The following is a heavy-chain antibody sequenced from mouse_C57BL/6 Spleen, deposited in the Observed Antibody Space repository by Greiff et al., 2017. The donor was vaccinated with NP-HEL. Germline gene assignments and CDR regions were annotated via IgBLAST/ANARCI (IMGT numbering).Heavy chain of an antibody. CDR2: INPYNGGT. J-gene: IGHJ2*01. CDR1: GYTFTDYY. Sequence: EVQLQQSGPVLVKPGASVKMSCKASGYTFTDYYMNWVKQSHGKSLEWIGVINPYNGGTSYNQKFKGKATLTVDKSSSTAYMELNSLTSDDSAVYYCAIDYYGSSYVGTFDYWGQGTTLTVSS. V-gene: IGHV1-19*01. D-gene: IGHD1-1*01. CDR3: AIDYYGSSYVGTFDY.